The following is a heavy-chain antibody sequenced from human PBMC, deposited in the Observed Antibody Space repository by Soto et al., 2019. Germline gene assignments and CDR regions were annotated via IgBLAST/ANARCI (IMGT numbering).Heavy chain of an antibody. D-gene: IGHD5-12*01. CDR2: IRASGDST. CDR3: AKGGYTSPFDY. Sequence: EVQLLESGGGLVQPGGSLRLSCAASGFTFSSYSMTWVRQAPGKGLVWVSTIRASGDSTYYADSLKGRFTISRDNSMNTLFLHMSSLRAEDTAIYYCAKGGYTSPFDYWGLGTLVTVSS. J-gene: IGHJ4*02. V-gene: IGHV3-23*01. CDR1: GFTFSSYS.